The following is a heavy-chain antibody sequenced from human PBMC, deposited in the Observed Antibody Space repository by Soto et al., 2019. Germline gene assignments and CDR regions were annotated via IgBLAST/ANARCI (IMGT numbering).Heavy chain of an antibody. CDR1: GYSFTSYW. CDR3: ARQELSGDYYYYGMDV. D-gene: IGHD6-13*01. CDR2: IDPSDSYT. V-gene: IGHV5-10-1*01. J-gene: IGHJ6*02. Sequence: PVESLKISGKGSGYSFTSYWISWVRQMPGKGLEWMGRIDPSDSYTNYSPSFQGHVTISADKSISTAYLQWSSLKASDTAMYYCARQELSGDYYYYGMDVWGQGTTVTVSS.